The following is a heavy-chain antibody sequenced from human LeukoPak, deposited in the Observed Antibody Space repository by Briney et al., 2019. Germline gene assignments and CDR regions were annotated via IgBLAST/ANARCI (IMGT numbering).Heavy chain of an antibody. V-gene: IGHV1-69*05. CDR1: GGTFSSYA. J-gene: IGHJ4*02. D-gene: IGHD3-10*01. CDR2: IIPIFGTA. Sequence: SVKVSCKASGGTFSSYAISWVRQAPGQGLEWMGGIIPIFGTANYAQKFQGRVTMTTDTSTSTAYMELRSLRSDDTAVYYCVRDDLVRGPGYWGQGTLVTVSS. CDR3: VRDDLVRGPGY.